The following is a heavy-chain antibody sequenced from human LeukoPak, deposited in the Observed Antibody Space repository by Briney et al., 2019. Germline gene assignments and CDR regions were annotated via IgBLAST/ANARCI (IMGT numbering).Heavy chain of an antibody. J-gene: IGHJ4*02. Sequence: ASVKVSCKASGYTFTSYYMHWVRQAPGQGLEWMGIINPSGGSTSYAQKFQGRVTMTRDTSTSTVYMELSSLRSEDTAVYYCARELKGYCSGGSCYRYYFDYWGQGTLVTVSS. D-gene: IGHD2-15*01. CDR3: ARELKGYCSGGSCYRYYFDY. CDR2: INPSGGST. V-gene: IGHV1-46*01. CDR1: GYTFTSYY.